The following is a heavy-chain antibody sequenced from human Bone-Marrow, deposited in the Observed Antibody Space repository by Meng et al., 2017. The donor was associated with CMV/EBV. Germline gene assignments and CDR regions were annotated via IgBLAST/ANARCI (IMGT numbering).Heavy chain of an antibody. D-gene: IGHD2-2*01. CDR2: IIPIFGTA. Sequence: SVKVSCKASGGTFSSYAISWVRQAPGQGLEWMGGIIPIFGTANYAQKFQGRVTITTDESTSTAYMELSSPRSEDTAVYYCARDFVPAATNGYYYYGMDVWGQGTTVTVSS. J-gene: IGHJ6*02. V-gene: IGHV1-69*05. CDR1: GGTFSSYA. CDR3: ARDFVPAATNGYYYYGMDV.